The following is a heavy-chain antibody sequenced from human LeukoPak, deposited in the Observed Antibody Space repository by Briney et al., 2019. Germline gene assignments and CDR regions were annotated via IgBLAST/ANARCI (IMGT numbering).Heavy chain of an antibody. CDR1: GGSFSGYY. V-gene: IGHV4-34*01. CDR2: INHSGST. CDR3: AREPHTIFGVVIGASLSDAFDI. Sequence: SETLSLTCAVYGGSFSGYYWSWIRQPPGKGLEWIGEINHSGSTNYNPSLKSRVTISVDTSKNQFSLKLSSVTAADTAVYYCAREPHTIFGVVIGASLSDAFDIWGQGTMVTVSS. J-gene: IGHJ3*02. D-gene: IGHD3-3*01.